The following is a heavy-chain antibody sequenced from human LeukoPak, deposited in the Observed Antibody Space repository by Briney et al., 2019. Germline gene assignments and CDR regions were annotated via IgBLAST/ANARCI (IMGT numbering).Heavy chain of an antibody. V-gene: IGHV1-69*13. CDR2: IIPIFGTA. Sequence: SVKVSCKASGGTFSSYAISWVRQAPGQGLEWMGGIIPIFGTANYAQKFQGRVAITADESTSTAYMELSSLRSEDTAMYYCARWGSSWPEYYFDYWGQGTLVTVSS. CDR1: GGTFSSYA. CDR3: ARWGSSWPEYYFDY. D-gene: IGHD6-13*01. J-gene: IGHJ4*02.